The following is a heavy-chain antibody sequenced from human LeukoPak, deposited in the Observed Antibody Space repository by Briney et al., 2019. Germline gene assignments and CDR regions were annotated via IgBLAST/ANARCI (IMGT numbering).Heavy chain of an antibody. Sequence: SETLSLTCTVSGGSISSYYWSWIRQPPGKGLEWIGYIYYSGSTNYNPSLKSRVTISVDTSKNQFSLKLSSVTAAGTAVYYCAREKTEDIVATIGWFDPWGQGTLVTVSS. CDR3: AREKTEDIVATIGWFDP. CDR2: IYYSGST. J-gene: IGHJ5*02. V-gene: IGHV4-59*01. D-gene: IGHD5-12*01. CDR1: GGSISSYY.